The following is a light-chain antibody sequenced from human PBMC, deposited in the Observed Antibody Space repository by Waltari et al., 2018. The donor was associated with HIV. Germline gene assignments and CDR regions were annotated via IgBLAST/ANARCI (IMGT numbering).Light chain of an antibody. V-gene: IGLV8-61*01. CDR2: NTN. J-gene: IGLJ3*02. CDR1: SGSVTSSYY. Sequence: QTVVTQEPSFSVSPGGTVTLTCGLSSGSVTSSYYPSWNQQTPGQAPRTLITNTNTRSSGVPDRFSGSSLGNRAALTITGAQADDESAYYCLLYMGSGVWVFGGGTKLTVL. CDR3: LLYMGSGVWV.